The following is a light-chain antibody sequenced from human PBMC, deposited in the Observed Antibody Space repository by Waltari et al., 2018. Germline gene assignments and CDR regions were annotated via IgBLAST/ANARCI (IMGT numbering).Light chain of an antibody. V-gene: IGLV7-46*01. Sequence: QAEVTQEPSPTVSPGGTVTLTCGSSTRAVPSTHHPYWFLQKPGQVPRTLIYDTDNKHSWTPARFSGSLLGGKAALTLSGAQPEDEAVYYCLLSFYDIRAFGGGTKLTVL. CDR3: LLSFYDIRA. CDR1: TRAVPSTHH. J-gene: IGLJ3*02. CDR2: DTD.